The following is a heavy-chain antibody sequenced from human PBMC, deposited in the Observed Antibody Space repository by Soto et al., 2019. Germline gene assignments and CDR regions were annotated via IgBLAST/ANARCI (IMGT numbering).Heavy chain of an antibody. Sequence: QVQLVESGGGVVQPGRSLRLSCAASGFTFRSYGMHWVRQAPGKGLEWVAVIWNDGSERYYADSVKGRFTISRDNSKKTLDLQRNSLRAEDTAVYYCARDRAGVGYNIDVWGQGTTVTVSS. CDR1: GFTFRSYG. J-gene: IGHJ6*02. V-gene: IGHV3-33*01. CDR3: ARDRAGVGYNIDV. D-gene: IGHD5-12*01. CDR2: IWNDGSER.